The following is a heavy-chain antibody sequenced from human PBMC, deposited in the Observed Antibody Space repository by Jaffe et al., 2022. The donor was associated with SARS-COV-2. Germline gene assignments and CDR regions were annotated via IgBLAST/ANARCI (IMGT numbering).Heavy chain of an antibody. CDR2: ISHSGTT. V-gene: IGHV4-4*02. D-gene: IGHD3-22*01. CDR3: AREGYDFSGYSRYFDY. Sequence: QVQLQESGPGLVKPSGTLSLTCAVSGGSISTSDWWTWVRQPPGKGLEWIGEISHSGTTNHNPSLKSRVTILIDKSKNQFSLRLNSVTAADTAVYYCAREGYDFSGYSRYFDYWGQGTLVTVSS. J-gene: IGHJ4*02. CDR1: GGSISTSDW.